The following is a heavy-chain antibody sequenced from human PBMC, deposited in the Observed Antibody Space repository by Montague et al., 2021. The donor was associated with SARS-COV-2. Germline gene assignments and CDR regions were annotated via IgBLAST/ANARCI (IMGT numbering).Heavy chain of an antibody. CDR3: AKDHQNYYGSGSYYNYYYNGMDV. Sequence: SLRLSCAASGFSFSSYGMHWFRQAQGKGLEWVAATWYDRSNKYYADSVKGRFTISRDNSKNTLSLQMNSLRAEDTAVYYCAKDHQNYYGSGSYYNYYYNGMDVWGQGTTVTVSS. CDR1: GFSFSSYG. D-gene: IGHD3-10*01. CDR2: TWYDRSNK. V-gene: IGHV3-33*06. J-gene: IGHJ6*02.